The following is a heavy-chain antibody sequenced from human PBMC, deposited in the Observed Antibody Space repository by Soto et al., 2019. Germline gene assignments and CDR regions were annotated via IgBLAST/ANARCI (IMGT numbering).Heavy chain of an antibody. D-gene: IGHD1-26*01. CDR1: GFSLSDYS. CDR2: ISSSSSFI. J-gene: IGHJ4*02. Sequence: EVQLVESGGGLVKPGGSLRLSCAASGFSLSDYSMNWIRQAPGKGLEWVASISSSSSFIHYAESMKGRFTISRDNAKNSLYLQMHSLSAEDTDVYYCAGSSDDGRDNWGQGTLVTVSS. V-gene: IGHV3-21*01. CDR3: AGSSDDGRDN.